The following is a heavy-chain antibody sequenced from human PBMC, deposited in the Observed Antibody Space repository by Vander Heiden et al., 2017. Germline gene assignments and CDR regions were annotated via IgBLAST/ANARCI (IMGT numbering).Heavy chain of an antibody. J-gene: IGHJ6*02. CDR2: ISWNSGSI. V-gene: IGHV3-9*01. Sequence: EVQLVESGGGLVQPGRSLRLSCAASGFTFDDYAMHWVRQAPGKGLEWVSGISWNSGSIGYADSVKGRVTISRDNAKNSLYLQMNSLRAEDTALYYCAKDSADSNPYYYYGMDVWGQGTTVTVSS. CDR3: AKDSADSNPYYYYGMDV. CDR1: GFTFDDYA. D-gene: IGHD4-4*01.